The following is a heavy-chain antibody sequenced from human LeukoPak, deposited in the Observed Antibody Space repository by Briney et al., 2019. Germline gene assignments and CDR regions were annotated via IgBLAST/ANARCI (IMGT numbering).Heavy chain of an antibody. V-gene: IGHV2-5*01. J-gene: IGHJ4*02. Sequence: SGPTLVKPPQTLTLTCTFSGFSLSTSGVGVGWIRQPPGKALEWLALIYWNDDKRYSPSLKSRLTITKDTSKNQVVLTMTNMDPVDTATYYCARTGTVARFDYWGQGTLVTVSS. CDR3: ARTGTVARFDY. D-gene: IGHD7-27*01. CDR2: IYWNDDK. CDR1: GFSLSTSGVG.